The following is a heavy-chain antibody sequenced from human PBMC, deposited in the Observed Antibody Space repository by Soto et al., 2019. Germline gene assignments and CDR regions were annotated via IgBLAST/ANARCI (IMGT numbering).Heavy chain of an antibody. J-gene: IGHJ6*02. D-gene: IGHD1-26*01. CDR1: GYSFTSYW. V-gene: IGHV5-51*01. Sequence: GESLKISCKGSGYSFTSYWIGWVRQMPGKGLEWMGIIYPGDSDTRYSPSFQGQVTISADKSISTAYLQWSSLKASDTAMYYCARRVGNSENDNYGMDVWGQGTTVTVSS. CDR3: ARRVGNSENDNYGMDV. CDR2: IYPGDSDT.